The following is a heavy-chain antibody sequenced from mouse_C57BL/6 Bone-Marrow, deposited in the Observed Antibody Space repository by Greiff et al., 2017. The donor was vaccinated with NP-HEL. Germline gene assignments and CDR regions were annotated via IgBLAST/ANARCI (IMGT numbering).Heavy chain of an antibody. V-gene: IGHV1-15*01. J-gene: IGHJ4*01. D-gene: IGHD4-1*01. CDR3: TRWDWDGYYYAMDY. Sequence: VKLVESGAELVRPGASVTLSCKASGYTFTDYEMHWVKQTPVHGLEWIGAIDPETGGTAYNQKFKGKAILTADKSSSTAYMELRSLTSEDSAVYYCTRWDWDGYYYAMDYWGQGTSVTVSS. CDR1: GYTFTDYE. CDR2: IDPETGGT.